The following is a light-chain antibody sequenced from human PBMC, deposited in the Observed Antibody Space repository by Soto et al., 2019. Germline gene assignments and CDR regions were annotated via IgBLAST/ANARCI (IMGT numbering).Light chain of an antibody. J-gene: IGLJ1*01. CDR2: EVR. CDR1: SSDVGSYNY. V-gene: IGLV2-14*01. CDR3: SSYTSSSIL. Sequence: QSALTQPASVSGSPGQSITISCTGTSSDVGSYNYVSWYQQHPGKAPKLMIYEVRGRPSGISSRFSGSKSGNTASLTISGLQTEDEADYYCSSYTSSSILFGTGTKVTVL.